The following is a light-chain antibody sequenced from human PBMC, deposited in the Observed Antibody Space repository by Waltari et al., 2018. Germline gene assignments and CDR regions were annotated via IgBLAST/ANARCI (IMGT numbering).Light chain of an antibody. J-gene: IGKJ2*03. CDR3: QHYYDYVYS. CDR2: AAS. V-gene: IGKV1-39*01. CDR1: QNIYRN. Sequence: DIQMTQSPSALSASVGERVTISCRASQNIYRNLAWYQKKPGKAPKLLIYAASTLQSGIPSRFSGSGSGTDFTLTISSLQTEDSAAYFCQHYYDYVYSFGQGTKVEI.